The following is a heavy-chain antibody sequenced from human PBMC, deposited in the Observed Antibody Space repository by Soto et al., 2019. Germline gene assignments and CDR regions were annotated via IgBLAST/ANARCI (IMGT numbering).Heavy chain of an antibody. CDR3: ARDAPGVAPY. J-gene: IGHJ4*02. CDR1: GGSINSGDSY. V-gene: IGHV4-31*03. CDR2: INYRGST. D-gene: IGHD2-15*01. Sequence: QVQLQESGPGLVRPSQTLSLTCTVYGGSINSGDSYWNWIRQHPEKGLEWIGYINYRGSTFYNPSLKSRIIISVDTSKNQFSLKLSSVTAADTAVYYCARDAPGVAPYWGQGTLVTVSS.